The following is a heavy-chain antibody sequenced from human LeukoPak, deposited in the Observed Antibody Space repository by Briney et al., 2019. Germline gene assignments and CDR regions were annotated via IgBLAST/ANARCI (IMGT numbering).Heavy chain of an antibody. CDR1: GGSISSGGYY. CDR2: IYYSGST. V-gene: IGHV4-31*03. D-gene: IGHD3-22*01. CDR3: ARVGFVGGYSFDY. Sequence: SETLSLTCTVSGGSISSGGYYWSWIRQHPGKGLEWIRYIYYSGSTYYNPSLKSRVTISVDTSKNQFSLKLSSVTAADTAVYYCARVGFVGGYSFDYWGQGTLVTVSS. J-gene: IGHJ4*02.